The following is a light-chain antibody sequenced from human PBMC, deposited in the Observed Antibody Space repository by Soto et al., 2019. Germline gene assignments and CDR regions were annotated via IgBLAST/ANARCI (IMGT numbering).Light chain of an antibody. CDR3: QQYYSPPPT. V-gene: IGKV3-20*01. Sequence: EIVLTQSPGTLSLSPGERATLSCRASQSVSSSYLAWYQQKPGQAPRLLIYGASSRATGIPDRFSGSGSGTDFTLTISRLEPEDVAVYYCQQYYSPPPTFGQGTELEIK. J-gene: IGKJ2*01. CDR2: GAS. CDR1: QSVSSSY.